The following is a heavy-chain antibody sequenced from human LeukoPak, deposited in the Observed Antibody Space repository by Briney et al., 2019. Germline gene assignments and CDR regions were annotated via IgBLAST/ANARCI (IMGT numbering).Heavy chain of an antibody. CDR3: ATSSVSGGAFNI. J-gene: IGHJ3*02. CDR1: GFTFSIYW. V-gene: IGHV3-74*01. D-gene: IGHD3-10*01. Sequence: GGSLRLSCAASGFTFSIYWMYWVRQAPGKGLMWVSRCDSDGSGTTYVDSVKGRFTVSRDNAKSTLYLQMSSLRAEDTAVYYCATSSVSGGAFNIWGQGTMVTVSS. CDR2: CDSDGSGT.